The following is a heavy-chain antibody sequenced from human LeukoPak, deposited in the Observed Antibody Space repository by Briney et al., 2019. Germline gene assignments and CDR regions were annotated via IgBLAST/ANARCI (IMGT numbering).Heavy chain of an antibody. J-gene: IGHJ3*01. CDR2: IYYGGST. CDR1: GGSISTTSYY. Sequence: SETLSLTCAVSGGSISTTSYYWGWIRQPPGKGLEWIGIIYYGGSTYYNASLKSRLTILVDTSKNHFSLNLTSVTAADTAVYYCARLMPVPAATDAFDVWGQGTMVTVSS. CDR3: ARLMPVPAATDAFDV. V-gene: IGHV4-39*02. D-gene: IGHD2-2*01.